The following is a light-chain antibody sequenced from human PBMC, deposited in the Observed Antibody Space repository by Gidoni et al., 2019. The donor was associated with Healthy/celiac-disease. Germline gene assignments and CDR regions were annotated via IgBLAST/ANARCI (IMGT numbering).Light chain of an antibody. CDR2: GAS. Sequence: EIVMTQSPATLSVSPGERATLSCRASQSVSSNLAWYQQKPGQAPGLLIYGASTRATGLPARFSGSGSGTEFTLTISSLQSEDFAVYYWQQYNNWPRTFGQGTKVEIK. J-gene: IGKJ1*01. CDR3: QQYNNWPRT. V-gene: IGKV3-15*01. CDR1: QSVSSN.